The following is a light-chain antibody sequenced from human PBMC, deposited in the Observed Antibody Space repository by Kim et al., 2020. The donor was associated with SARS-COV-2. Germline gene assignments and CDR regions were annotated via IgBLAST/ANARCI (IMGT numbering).Light chain of an antibody. CDR3: QQYYSYPRT. J-gene: IGKJ1*01. Sequence: AIRITQSPSSLSASTGDRVTITCRASQGISSYLAWYQQKPGKAPKLLIYAASTLQSGVPSRFSGSGSGTDFTLTISCLQSEDFATYYRQQYYSYPRTFGQGTKVEI. CDR2: AAS. CDR1: QGISSY. V-gene: IGKV1-8*01.